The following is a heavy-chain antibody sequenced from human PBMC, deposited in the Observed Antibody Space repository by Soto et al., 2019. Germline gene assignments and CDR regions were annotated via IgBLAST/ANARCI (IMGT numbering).Heavy chain of an antibody. V-gene: IGHV4-59*01. D-gene: IGHD1-26*01. CDR1: GGSISGYY. J-gene: IGHJ4*02. CDR2: SGNT. Sequence: QVQLQESGPGLLKPSETLSLTCTVSGGSISGYYWSWIRQPPGKGLEWIGYSGNTNYNPSLNGRVTMSVDTSKNHFSLKLSSVTAADTAVYYCARAGYTGNYYPFDFWGQGTLVTVSS. CDR3: ARAGYTGNYYPFDF.